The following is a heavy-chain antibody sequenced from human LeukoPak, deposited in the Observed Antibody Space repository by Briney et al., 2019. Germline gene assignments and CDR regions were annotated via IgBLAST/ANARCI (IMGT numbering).Heavy chain of an antibody. CDR1: GFTFSSYS. V-gene: IGHV3-21*01. Sequence: GGSLTLSCAASGFTFSSYSMNWVRQAPGTGLEWPSSISISSSYIYYADSPNRRFTISRDNTKNSLYLQMNSLRAEDTAMYYCARDDSGRYDYWGQGTLVTVSS. D-gene: IGHD6-19*01. CDR2: ISISSSYI. J-gene: IGHJ4*02. CDR3: ARDDSGRYDY.